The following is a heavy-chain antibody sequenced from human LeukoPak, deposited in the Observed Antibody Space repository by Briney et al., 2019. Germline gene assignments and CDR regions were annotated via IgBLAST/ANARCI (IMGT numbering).Heavy chain of an antibody. CDR2: INHSGST. D-gene: IGHD6-13*01. J-gene: IGHJ4*02. V-gene: IGHV4-34*01. Sequence: SETLSLTCAVYGGSFSGYYWSWIRQPPGKGLEWIGEINHSGSTNYNPSLKSRVTISVDTSKNQFSLKLSSVTAADTAVYYCARHGSSWYEKDYFDYWGQGTLVTVSS. CDR3: ARHGSSWYEKDYFDY. CDR1: GGSFSGYY.